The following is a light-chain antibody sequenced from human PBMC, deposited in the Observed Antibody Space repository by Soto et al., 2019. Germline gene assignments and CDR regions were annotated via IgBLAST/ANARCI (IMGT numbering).Light chain of an antibody. CDR2: DAS. CDR3: QQRGNWLIT. CDR1: QSVSTY. J-gene: IGKJ5*01. Sequence: EMVLTQSPATLSLSPGERATLSCRASQSVSTYLAWYQQKPGQAPRLLIYDASNRATGIPARFSGSGSGTDFTLTISSLEPEDFAVYYCQQRGNWLITFGQGTRLE. V-gene: IGKV3-11*01.